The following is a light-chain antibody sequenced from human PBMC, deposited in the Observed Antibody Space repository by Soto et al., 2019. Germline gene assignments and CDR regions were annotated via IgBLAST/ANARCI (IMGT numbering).Light chain of an antibody. J-gene: IGLJ1*01. CDR3: SSYTSSSTLDV. CDR1: SSDVGGYNY. CDR2: DVS. Sequence: QSVLTQPASVSGSPGQSITISCTGTSSDVGGYNYVSWYQQHPGKAPKLMIYDVSNRPSGVSNRFSGSKSGNTASLTISGRQAEYEADYYCSSYTSSSTLDVFGTGTKLTVL. V-gene: IGLV2-14*01.